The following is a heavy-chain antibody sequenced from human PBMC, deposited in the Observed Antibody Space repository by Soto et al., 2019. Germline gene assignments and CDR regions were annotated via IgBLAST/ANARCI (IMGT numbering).Heavy chain of an antibody. Sequence: EVQLVESGVGLVQPGGSLRLSCAASGFTFSSYSMNWVRQAPGKGLEWVSYISSSSSTIYYADSVKGRFTISRDNAKNSLYLQMNSLRAEDTAVYYCARDAPPDDYWGQGTLVTVSS. CDR3: ARDAPPDDY. J-gene: IGHJ4*02. CDR2: ISSSSSTI. V-gene: IGHV3-48*01. CDR1: GFTFSSYS.